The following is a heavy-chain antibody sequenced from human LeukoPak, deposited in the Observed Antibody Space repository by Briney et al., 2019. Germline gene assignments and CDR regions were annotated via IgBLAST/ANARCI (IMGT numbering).Heavy chain of an antibody. CDR1: GLTFDDYA. CDR2: ISWNSGSI. J-gene: IGHJ1*01. D-gene: IGHD2-15*01. CDR3: AKDLGLLPQYFQH. Sequence: GRSLRLSCAASGLTFDDYAMHWVRQAPGKGLEWVSGISWNSGSIGYADSVEGRFTISRDNAKNSLYLQMNSLRAEDTALYYCAKDLGLLPQYFQHWGQGTLVTVSS. V-gene: IGHV3-9*01.